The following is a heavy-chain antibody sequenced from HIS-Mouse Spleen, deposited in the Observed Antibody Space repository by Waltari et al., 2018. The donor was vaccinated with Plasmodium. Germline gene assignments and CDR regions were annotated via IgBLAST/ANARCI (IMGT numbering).Heavy chain of an antibody. CDR1: CGSICSYY. CDR3: ARMRYSYGYFDY. Sequence: QVQLQESGPGLVKPSETLSLTSTVSCGSICSYYWSWIRQPPGKGLEWIGYIYYSGSTNYNPSLKSRVTISVDTSKNQFSLKLSSVTAADTAVYYCARMRYSYGYFDYWGQGTLVTVSS. D-gene: IGHD5-18*01. V-gene: IGHV4-59*08. CDR2: IYYSGST. J-gene: IGHJ4*02.